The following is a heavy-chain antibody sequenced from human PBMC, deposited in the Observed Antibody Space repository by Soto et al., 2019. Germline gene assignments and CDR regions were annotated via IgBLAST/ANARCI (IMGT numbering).Heavy chain of an antibody. V-gene: IGHV4-4*02. CDR3: ARDNGYCGGDCYIHGSDY. J-gene: IGHJ4*02. CDR1: GGSISSSNW. D-gene: IGHD2-21*02. Sequence: PSETLSLTCAVSGGSISSSNWWSWVRQPPGKGLEWIGEIYHSGSTNYNPSLKSRVTISVDKSKNQFSLKLSSVTAADTAVYYCARDNGYCGGDCYIHGSDYWGQGTLVTVSS. CDR2: IYHSGST.